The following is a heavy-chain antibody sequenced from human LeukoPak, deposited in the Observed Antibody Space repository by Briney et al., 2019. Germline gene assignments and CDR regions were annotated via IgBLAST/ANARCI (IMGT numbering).Heavy chain of an antibody. J-gene: IGHJ3*02. Sequence: GRSLRLSCAASRFTFSSYGMHWVRQAPGKGLEWVAVISNDGSNKYYADSVKGRFTISRDNSKNTLDLQMNSLRAEDTAVYYCASHGRYSGYDFFDRPDAFDIWGQGTMVTVSS. CDR2: ISNDGSNK. CDR1: RFTFSSYG. V-gene: IGHV3-30*03. CDR3: ASHGRYSGYDFFDRPDAFDI. D-gene: IGHD5-12*01.